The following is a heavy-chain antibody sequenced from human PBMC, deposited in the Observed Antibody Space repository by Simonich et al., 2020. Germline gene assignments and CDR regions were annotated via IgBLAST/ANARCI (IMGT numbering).Heavy chain of an antibody. Sequence: QVQLVESGGGVVQPGRSLRLSCAASGFTFSSYAMHWVRQAPGKGLEWGAIKSYDGRKKYYADTVKGRFTISRDNSKNTLYLQMNSLRAEDTAVYYCARDGERYCGGDCYSYFDYWGQGTLVTVSS. V-gene: IGHV3-30*07. CDR3: ARDGERYCGGDCYSYFDY. D-gene: IGHD2-21*02. CDR2: KSYDGRKK. CDR1: GFTFSSYA. J-gene: IGHJ4*02.